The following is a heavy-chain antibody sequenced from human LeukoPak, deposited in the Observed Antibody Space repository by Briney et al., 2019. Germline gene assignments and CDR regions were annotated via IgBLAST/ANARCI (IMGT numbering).Heavy chain of an antibody. CDR2: IIPIFGTA. J-gene: IGHJ4*02. Sequence: SVKVSCEASGGTFSSYAISWVRQAPGQGLEWMGGIIPIFGTANCAQKFQGRVTITADESTSTAYMELSSLRSEDTAVYYCARGYYYDSSGYYTPNFDYWGQGTLVTVSS. CDR1: GGTFSSYA. CDR3: ARGYYYDSSGYYTPNFDY. D-gene: IGHD3-22*01. V-gene: IGHV1-69*13.